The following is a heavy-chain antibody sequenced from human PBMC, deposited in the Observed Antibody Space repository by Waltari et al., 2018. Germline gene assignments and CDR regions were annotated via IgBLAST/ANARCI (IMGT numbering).Heavy chain of an antibody. CDR3: AKDRLVGWPQYFQH. CDR2: ISGSGGST. Sequence: EVQLVESGGGLLQPGGSLSLSCAASGFTFSSFAMSWVRQAPGKGLEGVSAISGSGGSTYYADSVKGRFTISRDNSKNTLYLQMNSLRAEDTAVYYCAKDRLVGWPQYFQHWGQGTLVTVSS. CDR1: GFTFSSFA. V-gene: IGHV3-23*04. J-gene: IGHJ1*01. D-gene: IGHD6-19*01.